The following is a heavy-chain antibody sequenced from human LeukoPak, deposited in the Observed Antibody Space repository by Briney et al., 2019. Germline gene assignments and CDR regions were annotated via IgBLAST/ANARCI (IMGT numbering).Heavy chain of an antibody. D-gene: IGHD2-2*02. CDR3: ARDGLGYCSSTSCYSNYYYGMDV. CDR2: IYTCGWT. J-gene: IGHJ6*02. CDR1: GGPISSYY. V-gene: IGHV4-4*07. Sequence: SDTLSLTCTLCGGPISSYYWRWLRQPAARGLDWIGCIYTCGWTNYKPSLKSRVTMSVDTSKNQFSLKLSSVTAADTAVYYCARDGLGYCSSTSCYSNYYYGMDVWGQGTTVTVSS.